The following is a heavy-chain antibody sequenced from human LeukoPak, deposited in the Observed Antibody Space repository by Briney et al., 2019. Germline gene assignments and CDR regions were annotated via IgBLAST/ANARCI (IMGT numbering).Heavy chain of an antibody. CDR3: AREHSGYESEGDF. Sequence: SETLSLTCTVSGGSITSSSHSWGWIRQPPGKGLEWIGSVYYSGITYYNPSLKSRVTISVDTSKNQFSLKLSSVTAADTAVYYCAREHSGYESEGDFWGQGTLVTVSS. V-gene: IGHV4-39*07. CDR2: VYYSGIT. J-gene: IGHJ4*02. CDR1: GGSITSSSHS. D-gene: IGHD5-12*01.